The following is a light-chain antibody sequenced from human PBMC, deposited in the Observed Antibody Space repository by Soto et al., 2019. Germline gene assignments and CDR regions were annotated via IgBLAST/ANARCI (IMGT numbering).Light chain of an antibody. V-gene: IGLV1-40*01. Sequence: QSVLTQPPSVSGAPGQRVTISCTGSSSNIGAGYDVHWYQQLPGTAPKLLIYGNSNRPSGVPDRFSGSKSGTSASLAITGLQDEDEADYYCQSYDSSLSVLVFGTGSKLTVL. J-gene: IGLJ1*01. CDR3: QSYDSSLSVLV. CDR2: GNS. CDR1: SSNIGAGYD.